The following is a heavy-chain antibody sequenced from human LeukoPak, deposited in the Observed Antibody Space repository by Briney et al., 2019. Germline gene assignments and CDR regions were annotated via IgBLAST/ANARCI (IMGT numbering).Heavy chain of an antibody. V-gene: IGHV3-23*01. CDR1: GFTFTSYA. CDR2: ISKSDGTT. J-gene: IGHJ4*02. D-gene: IGHD3-3*01. CDR3: AKGGKDYDFWSDYYPGGY. Sequence: GGSLRLSCAASGFTFTSYAMSWVRQAPGKGLEWVSSISKSDGTTYYADSVKGRLTISRDNSKNTLYLQMNSLRAEDTAVYYCAKGGKDYDFWSDYYPGGYWGQGTLVTVSS.